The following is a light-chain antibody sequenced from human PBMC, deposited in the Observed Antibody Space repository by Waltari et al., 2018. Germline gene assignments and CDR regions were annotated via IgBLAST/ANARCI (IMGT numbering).Light chain of an antibody. J-gene: IGKJ1*01. CDR2: WAS. CDR3: QHYYNYPWT. Sequence: DIVMTQSPDSLAVSLGERATINCKSSQSLLGSSNNKNFLTWYQQKPGQPPKVLMYWASTRESGVPDRFSGSGSGTDFTLTISSLQAEDFATYFCQHYYNYPWTFGQGTKVEIK. CDR1: QSLLGSSNNKNF. V-gene: IGKV4-1*01.